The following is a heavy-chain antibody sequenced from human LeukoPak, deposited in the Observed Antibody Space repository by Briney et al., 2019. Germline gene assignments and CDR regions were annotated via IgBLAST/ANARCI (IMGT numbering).Heavy chain of an antibody. CDR3: ARGYCSGGSCLDY. V-gene: IGHV1-2*02. J-gene: IGHJ4*02. D-gene: IGHD2-15*01. CDR1: GYTFTGYY. CDR2: INPNSGGT. Sequence: ASVKVSCKASGYTFTGYYMHWVRQAPGQGLEWMGWINPNSGGTNYAQKFQGKVTMTRDTSISTAYMELSRLRSDDTAVYYCARGYCSGGSCLDYWGQGTLVTVSS.